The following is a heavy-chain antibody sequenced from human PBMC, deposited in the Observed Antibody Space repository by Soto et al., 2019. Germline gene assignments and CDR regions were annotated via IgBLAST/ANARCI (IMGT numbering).Heavy chain of an antibody. V-gene: IGHV1-69*01. CDR2: TIPIFGTA. Sequence: QVQLVQSGAEVKKPGSSVKVSCKASGGTFSSYAISWVRQAPGKGLEWMGGTIPIFGTANYAQKFQGRVTSTADESTSTAYMELSSLRSEDTAVYYCASSGYSYGYSPDYFDYWGQGTLVTVSS. CDR3: ASSGYSYGYSPDYFDY. CDR1: GGTFSSYA. D-gene: IGHD5-18*01. J-gene: IGHJ4*02.